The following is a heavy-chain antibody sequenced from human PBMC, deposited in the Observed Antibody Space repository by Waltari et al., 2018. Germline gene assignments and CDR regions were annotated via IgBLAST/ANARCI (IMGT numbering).Heavy chain of an antibody. CDR3: ARRTSHYYDSSGYYVWFDP. V-gene: IGHV4-34*01. Sequence: QVQLQQWGAGLLKPSETLSLTCAVYGGSFSGYYWSWIRQPPGKGLEWIGEINHSGSTNYNPSLKSRVTISVDTSKNQFSLKLISVTAADTAVYYCARRTSHYYDSSGYYVWFDPWGQGTLVTVSS. CDR1: GGSFSGYY. D-gene: IGHD3-22*01. CDR2: INHSGST. J-gene: IGHJ5*02.